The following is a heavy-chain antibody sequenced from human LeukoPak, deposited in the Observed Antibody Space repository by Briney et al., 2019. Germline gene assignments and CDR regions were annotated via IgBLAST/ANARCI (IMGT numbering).Heavy chain of an antibody. D-gene: IGHD1-14*01. CDR3: ARDQSMAGPTTVDY. CDR2: NNTDGRHT. CDR1: GVPFSQSR. Sequence: GGSLRLPCVVSGVPFSQSRKHWVRQVPGKGLVWVSRNNTDGRHTLYADPVKGRFTISRDNAKNTLYMQMNSLIGEVTAVYYCARDQSMAGPTTVDYWGKGTLVSVSS. V-gene: IGHV3-74*01. J-gene: IGHJ4*02.